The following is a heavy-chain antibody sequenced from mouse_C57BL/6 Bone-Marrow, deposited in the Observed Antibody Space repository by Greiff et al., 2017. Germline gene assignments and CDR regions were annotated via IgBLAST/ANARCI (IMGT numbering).Heavy chain of an antibody. CDR1: GFNIKDYY. CDR3: STLYYFDY. V-gene: IGHV14-1*01. Sequence: VQRQQSGAGLVRPGASVKFSCTASGFNIKDYYMHWVQQRPEQGLEWIGRIDPEDGATEYAPTFQGKDTMTADTPSNTAYLQLSSLTSEDTAVXYCSTLYYFDYWGQGTTLTVSS. D-gene: IGHD6-1*01. J-gene: IGHJ2*01. CDR2: IDPEDGAT.